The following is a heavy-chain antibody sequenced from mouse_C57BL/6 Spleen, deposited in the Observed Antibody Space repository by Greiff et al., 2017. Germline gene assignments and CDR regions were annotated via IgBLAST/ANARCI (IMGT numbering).Heavy chain of an antibody. V-gene: IGHV1-64*01. D-gene: IGHD1-1*01. CDR3: ARPHFYYGSSFYAMDY. CDR1: GYTFTSYW. Sequence: VKLVESGAELVKPGASVKLSCKASGYTFTSYWMHWVKQRPGQGLEWIGMIHPNSGSTNYNEKFKSKATLTVDKSSSTAYLQLSSLTSEDSAVYYCARPHFYYGSSFYAMDYWGQGTSVTVSS. CDR2: IHPNSGST. J-gene: IGHJ4*01.